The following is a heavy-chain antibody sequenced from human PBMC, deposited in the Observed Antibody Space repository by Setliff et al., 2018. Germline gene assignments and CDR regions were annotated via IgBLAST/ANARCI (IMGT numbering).Heavy chain of an antibody. Sequence: PGGSLRLSCAVSGFTFSSYAMNWVRQAPGKGLEWVSAISGSGGSTYYADSVKGRFTISRDNSKNTLYLQMNSLRAEDTAVYYCAKAPAPYAASLLNWFDPWGQGTLVTVSS. V-gene: IGHV3-23*01. CDR1: GFTFSSYA. CDR3: AKAPAPYAASLLNWFDP. J-gene: IGHJ5*02. D-gene: IGHD2-2*01. CDR2: ISGSGGST.